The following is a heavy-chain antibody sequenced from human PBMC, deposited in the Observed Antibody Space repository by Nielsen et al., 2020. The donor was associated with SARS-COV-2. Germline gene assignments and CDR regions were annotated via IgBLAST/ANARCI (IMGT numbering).Heavy chain of an antibody. CDR3: ARGLWRYQD. CDR2: INHSGST. CDR1: GGSFSGYY. V-gene: IGHV4-34*01. D-gene: IGHD3-9*01. Sequence: SETLSLTCAVYGGSFSGYYWSWIRQPPGKGLEWIGEINHSGSTNYNPSLKSRVTISVDTSKNQFSLKLSSVTAADTAVYYCARGLWRYQDWGQGTLVTVPS. J-gene: IGHJ4*02.